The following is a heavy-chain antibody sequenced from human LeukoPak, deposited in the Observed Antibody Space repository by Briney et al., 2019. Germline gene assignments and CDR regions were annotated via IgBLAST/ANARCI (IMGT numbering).Heavy chain of an antibody. D-gene: IGHD2-15*01. CDR3: ARAEVVVAAIPPDY. Sequence: ASVKVSCKASGYTFTSYGISWVRQAPGQGLEWMGWISAYNGNTNYAQKLQGRVTMTTDTSTSTACMELRSLRSDDTAVYYCARAEVVVAAIPPDYWGQGTLVTVSS. CDR2: ISAYNGNT. CDR1: GYTFTSYG. J-gene: IGHJ4*02. V-gene: IGHV1-18*01.